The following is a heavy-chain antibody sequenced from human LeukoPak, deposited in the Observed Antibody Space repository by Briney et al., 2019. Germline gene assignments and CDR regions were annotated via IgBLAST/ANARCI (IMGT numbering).Heavy chain of an antibody. V-gene: IGHV3-33*01. Sequence: QPGRALRLSCAATGFTFSSYGMHWVRQAPGKGLDGVAVIWCDGSNKYSEDSVKGRFPISRDNSKNPLYLQMNSLRAEDTAVYYCARGGIAVAGRARIAYYFDYWGQGTLVTVSS. J-gene: IGHJ4*02. CDR1: GFTFSSYG. D-gene: IGHD6-19*01. CDR3: ARGGIAVAGRARIAYYFDY. CDR2: IWCDGSNK.